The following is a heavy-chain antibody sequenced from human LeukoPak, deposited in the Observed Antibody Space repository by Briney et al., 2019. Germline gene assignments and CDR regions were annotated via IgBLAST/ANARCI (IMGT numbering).Heavy chain of an antibody. Sequence: QPGGSLRLSCAASGLTVSTNYMNWVRQAPGKSLEWVSVIYSGGSTDYADSVKGRFTISRDNAKNTLFLQMSSLRPEDTAVYYCARDRNSGSWYTGFDSWGQGTLVTVSS. V-gene: IGHV3-66*01. CDR1: GLTVSTNY. CDR3: ARDRNSGSWYTGFDS. J-gene: IGHJ4*02. D-gene: IGHD6-13*01. CDR2: IYSGGST.